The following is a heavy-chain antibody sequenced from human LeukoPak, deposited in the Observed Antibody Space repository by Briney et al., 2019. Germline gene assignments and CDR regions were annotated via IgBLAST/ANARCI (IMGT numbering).Heavy chain of an antibody. CDR3: ARVSGYCSGGSCYGLPSHGMDV. V-gene: IGHV1-46*01. D-gene: IGHD2-15*01. CDR1: GYTFTNYY. CDR2: INPSGGST. Sequence: ASVKVSCKASGYTFTNYYIHWVRQAPGQGLEWMGIINPSGGSTSYAQKFQGRVTMTRDTSTSTVYMELSSLRSEDTAVYYCARVSGYCSGGSCYGLPSHGMDVWGQGTTVTVSS. J-gene: IGHJ6*02.